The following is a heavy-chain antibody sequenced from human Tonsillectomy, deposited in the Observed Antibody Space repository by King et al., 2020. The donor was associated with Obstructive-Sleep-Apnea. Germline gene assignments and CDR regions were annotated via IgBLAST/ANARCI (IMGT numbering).Heavy chain of an antibody. D-gene: IGHD3-16*01. CDR2: IYYSGST. J-gene: IGHJ6*02. CDR3: ARWGVPTVPGMDV. CDR1: GGSITSYY. Sequence: LQLQESGPGLVKPSETLSLTCTVSGGSITSYYWSWIRQPPGKGLEWIGYIYYSGSTNYNPSLKSRVTISLDTSKNQFSLKLSSVTAADTAVYYCARWGVPTVPGMDVWGQGTTFTVSS. V-gene: IGHV4-59*08.